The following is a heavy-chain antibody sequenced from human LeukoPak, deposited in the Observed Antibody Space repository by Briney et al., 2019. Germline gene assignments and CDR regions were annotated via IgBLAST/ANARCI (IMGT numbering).Heavy chain of an antibody. CDR2: IYYSGST. V-gene: IGHV4-30-4*01. CDR3: ARGNYDYVWGSYRPFDY. D-gene: IGHD3-16*02. CDR1: GGPISSGDYY. J-gene: IGHJ4*02. Sequence: SETLSLTCTVSGGPISSGDYYWSWIRQPPGKGLEWIGYIYYSGSTYYNPSLKSRVTISVDTSKNQFSLKLSSVTAADTAVYYCARGNYDYVWGSYRPFDYWGQGTLVTVSS.